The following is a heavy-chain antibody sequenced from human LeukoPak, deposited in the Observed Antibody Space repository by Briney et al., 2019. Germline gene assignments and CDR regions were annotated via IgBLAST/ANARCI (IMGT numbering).Heavy chain of an antibody. J-gene: IGHJ5*02. V-gene: IGHV4-39*07. CDR1: GGSISSSSYY. CDR3: ARVPNGSYGDYVGNWFDP. Sequence: NTSETLSLTCTVSGGSISSSSYYWGWIRQPPGKGLEWIGSIYYSGSTNYNPSLKSRVTISVDTSKNQFSLKLSSVTAADTAVYYCARVPNGSYGDYVGNWFDPWGQGTLVTVSS. CDR2: IYYSGST. D-gene: IGHD4-17*01.